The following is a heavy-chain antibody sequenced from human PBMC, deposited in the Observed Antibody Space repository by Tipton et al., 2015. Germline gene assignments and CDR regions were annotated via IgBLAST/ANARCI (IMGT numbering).Heavy chain of an antibody. D-gene: IGHD3-22*01. CDR1: GYSFSNFW. CDR3: ARRHYDSTTPAFDI. Sequence: QLVQSGAEVKKPGESLKISCKASGYSFSNFWIAWVRQMPGKGLEWMGIIYPGDSDAKYSPSFQGQVTISVDKSINSAYLQWSSLKASDAAVYYCARRHYDSTTPAFDIWGQETMDTLPS. J-gene: IGHJ3*02. CDR2: IYPGDSDA. V-gene: IGHV5-51*01.